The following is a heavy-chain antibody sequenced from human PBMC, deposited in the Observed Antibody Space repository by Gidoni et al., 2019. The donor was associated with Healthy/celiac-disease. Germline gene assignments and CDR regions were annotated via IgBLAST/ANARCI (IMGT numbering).Heavy chain of an antibody. D-gene: IGHD2-21*01. V-gene: IGHV3-21*01. CDR3: ARARPIVDI. Sequence: EVQLVESGGGVVKPGGSRRLSCAACGFTFSSYSMNWVRQAPGKGLEWVSSISSSSSYISYADSVKGRFTISRDNAKNSLYLQMNSLRAEATAVYYCARARPIVDIWGQGTMVTVSS. J-gene: IGHJ3*02. CDR1: GFTFSSYS. CDR2: ISSSSSYI.